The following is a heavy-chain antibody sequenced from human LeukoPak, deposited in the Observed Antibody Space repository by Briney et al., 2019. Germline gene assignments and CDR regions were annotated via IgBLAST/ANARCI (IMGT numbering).Heavy chain of an antibody. CDR2: INSNGSTT. J-gene: IGHJ4*02. Sequence: GGSLRLSCVASGFTFSSNWMHWVRQAPGKGLVWVSGINSNGSTTSYADSVKGRFTISRDNAKNTLYVQMNSLRAEDTAVYYCLRGGHLGDYWGQGTLVTVSS. V-gene: IGHV3-74*01. CDR1: GFTFSSNW. CDR3: LRGGHLGDY. D-gene: IGHD3-16*01.